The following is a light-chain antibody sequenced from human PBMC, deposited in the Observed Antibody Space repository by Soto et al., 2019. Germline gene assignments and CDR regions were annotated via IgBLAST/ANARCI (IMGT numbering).Light chain of an antibody. CDR1: QSITSY. V-gene: IGKV1-39*01. Sequence: DLQMTQSPSSLSASVGDRVTITCRASQSITSYLNWYQQKPGKAPKLLIYAASSLQSGVPSRFSGSRSWTDFTLTISSLQPEDFATYYCQQSYSTLGLTFGGGTKVEIK. CDR2: AAS. J-gene: IGKJ4*01. CDR3: QQSYSTLGLT.